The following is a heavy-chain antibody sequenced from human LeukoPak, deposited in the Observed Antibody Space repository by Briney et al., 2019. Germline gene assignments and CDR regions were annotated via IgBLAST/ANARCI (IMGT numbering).Heavy chain of an antibody. V-gene: IGHV3-66*02. CDR3: ARDSSGIVGALDY. D-gene: IGHD1-26*01. CDR1: GFTVSSNY. CDR2: IYSGGST. Sequence: GGSLRLSCAASGFTVSSNYMSWVRQAPGKGLEWVSVIYSGGSTYYADSVKGRFTISRDNSKNTLYLQMNSLRAEDTAVYYCARDSSGIVGALDYSGQGTLVTVSS. J-gene: IGHJ4*02.